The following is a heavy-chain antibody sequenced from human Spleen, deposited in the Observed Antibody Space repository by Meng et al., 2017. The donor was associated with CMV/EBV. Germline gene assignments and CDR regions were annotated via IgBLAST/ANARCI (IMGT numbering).Heavy chain of an antibody. Sequence: GESLKISCAASRFFFSSYAMTWVRQAPGRGLEWVASVSSASAYIYYADSVRGRFTISRDNAENSLYLQMNSLRAEDTAIYYCAGYIPGINAFDYWGLGTLVTVSS. V-gene: IGHV3-21*01. CDR2: VSSASAYI. D-gene: IGHD1-14*01. CDR1: RFFFSSYA. J-gene: IGHJ4*02. CDR3: AGYIPGINAFDY.